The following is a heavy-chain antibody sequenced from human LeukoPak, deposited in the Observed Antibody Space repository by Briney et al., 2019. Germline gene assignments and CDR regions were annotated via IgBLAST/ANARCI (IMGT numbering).Heavy chain of an antibody. V-gene: IGHV3-23*01. J-gene: IGHJ6*02. CDR3: ATYDILTGILLDV. CDR2: ISGSGGST. D-gene: IGHD3-9*01. Sequence: QPGGSLRLSCAASGFTFSSYAMSWVRQASGKRLEWVSAISGSGGSTYYADSVKGRFTISRDNSKNTLYLQMNSLRAEDTAVYYCATYDILTGILLDVWGQGTTVTVSS. CDR1: GFTFSSYA.